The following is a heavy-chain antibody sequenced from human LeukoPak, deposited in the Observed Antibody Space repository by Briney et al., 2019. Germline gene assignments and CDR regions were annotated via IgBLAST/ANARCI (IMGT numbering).Heavy chain of an antibody. CDR3: ARVVTSIAALRGNYYYYMDV. CDR1: GGSISSNSYY. D-gene: IGHD6-6*01. CDR2: IYYSGST. Sequence: SETLSLTCTVSGGSISSNSYYWGWIRQPAGKGLEWIGYIYYSGSTNYNPSLKSRVTISVDTSKNQFSLKLSSVTAADTAVYYCARVVTSIAALRGNYYYYMDVWGKGTTVTVSS. J-gene: IGHJ6*03. V-gene: IGHV4-61*10.